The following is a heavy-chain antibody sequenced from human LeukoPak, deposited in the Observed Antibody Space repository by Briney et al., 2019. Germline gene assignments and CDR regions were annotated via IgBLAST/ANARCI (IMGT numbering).Heavy chain of an antibody. CDR3: ARATYYYDSSGYYYYDY. V-gene: IGHV1-18*01. CDR2: ISAYNGNT. CDR1: GYTFTSYG. Sequence: ASVKVSCKASGYTFTSYGISWVRQAPGQGLEWMGWISAYNGNTNYAQKLQCRVTITTDTSTSTAYMELRSLRSDDTAVYYCARATYYYDSSGYYYYDYWGQGTLVTVSS. D-gene: IGHD3-22*01. J-gene: IGHJ4*02.